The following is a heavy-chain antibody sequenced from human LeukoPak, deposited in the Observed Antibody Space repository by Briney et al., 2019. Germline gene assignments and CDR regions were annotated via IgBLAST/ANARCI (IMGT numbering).Heavy chain of an antibody. CDR3: ARHHESRYSSSTRCPTGWFDP. CDR2: MNPNSGNT. D-gene: IGHD2-2*01. Sequence: ASVMVSCTASGYTFTSYDIDWVRQATGQGLEWMGWMNPNSGNTGYAQKFQGRVTMTRNTSISKAYMELSSLSSENTAVYYCARHHESRYSSSTRCPTGWFDPWGQGTLVTVSS. J-gene: IGHJ5*02. CDR1: GYTFTSYD. V-gene: IGHV1-8*01.